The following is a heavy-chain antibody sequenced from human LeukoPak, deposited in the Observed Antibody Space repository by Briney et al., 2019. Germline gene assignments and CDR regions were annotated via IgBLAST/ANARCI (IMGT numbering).Heavy chain of an antibody. J-gene: IGHJ4*02. Sequence: GGSLRLSYAASGFTFSSYGMSWVRQAPGKWLEWGSAISGSGGSTYYADSVKGRLTISRANSKNTLYLQMNSLRAEDTAVYYCAKSIVVVPAALDYWGQGTLVTVSS. CDR2: ISGSGGST. V-gene: IGHV3-23*01. CDR1: GFTFSSYG. CDR3: AKSIVVVPAALDY. D-gene: IGHD2-2*01.